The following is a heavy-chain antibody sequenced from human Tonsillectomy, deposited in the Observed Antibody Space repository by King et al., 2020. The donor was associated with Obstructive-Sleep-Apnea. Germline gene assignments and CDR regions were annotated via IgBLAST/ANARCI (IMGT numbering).Heavy chain of an antibody. V-gene: IGHV4-39*06. D-gene: IGHD3-9*01. Sequence: LQLQESGPGLVKPSETLSLTCTVSGGSIRSSSYYWGWIRQPPGKGLEWIGSVYYSGSTYYNPSLKSRVTISVDTSKNQFPLKLSSVTAADTAVYYCARDWYYDILTGYKDAFDIWGQGTMVTVSS. CDR2: VYYSGST. CDR1: GGSIRSSSYY. CDR3: ARDWYYDILTGYKDAFDI. J-gene: IGHJ3*02.